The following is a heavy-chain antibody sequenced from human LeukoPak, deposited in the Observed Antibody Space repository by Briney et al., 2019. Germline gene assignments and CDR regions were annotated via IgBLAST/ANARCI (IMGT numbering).Heavy chain of an antibody. CDR3: ARLSGIHCDRGSCFNCFDS. CDR2: IYHGGNT. CDR1: DYSISSGYY. D-gene: IGHD2-15*01. Sequence: PSETLSLTCAVSDYSISSGYYWGWIRQPPGKGLEWIGNIYHGGNTYYNPSLKSRVTLSVDTSKNQFSLRLTSVTAADTAVYYCARLSGIHCDRGSCFNCFDSWGQGTLVTVSS. J-gene: IGHJ5*01. V-gene: IGHV4-38-2*01.